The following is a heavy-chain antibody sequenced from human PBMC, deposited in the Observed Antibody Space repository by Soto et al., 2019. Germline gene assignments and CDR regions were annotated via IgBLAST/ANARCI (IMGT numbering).Heavy chain of an antibody. CDR2: IYPGDSDT. J-gene: IGHJ6*02. CDR3: ARHGGADCSSTSCYSDYYYGMDV. D-gene: IGHD2-2*01. CDR1: GYSFTSYW. Sequence: GESLKISCKGSGYSFTSYWIGWVRQMPGKGLEWMGIIYPGDSDTRYSPSFQGQVTISADKSISTAYLQWSSLKASDTAMYYCARHGGADCSSTSCYSDYYYGMDVWGQGTTVTVSS. V-gene: IGHV5-51*01.